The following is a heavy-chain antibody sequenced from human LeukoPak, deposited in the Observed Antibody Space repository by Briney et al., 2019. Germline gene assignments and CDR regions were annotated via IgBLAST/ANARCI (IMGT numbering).Heavy chain of an antibody. D-gene: IGHD4-17*01. CDR1: GFTFSHYA. CDR2: VSGSGGDT. CDR3: AKYTRWGPDDYGDYVDY. Sequence: GGSLRLSCAASGFTFSHYAMSWVRQTPEKGLEWVSAVSGSGGDTHYADSVRGRFTISRDNSKNTVYLQMNSLRAEDPAVFYCAKYTRWGPDDYGDYVDYWGQGTLVTVSS. J-gene: IGHJ4*02. V-gene: IGHV3-23*01.